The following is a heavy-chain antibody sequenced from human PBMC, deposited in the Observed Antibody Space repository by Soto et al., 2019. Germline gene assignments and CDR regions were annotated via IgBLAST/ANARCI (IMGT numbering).Heavy chain of an antibody. D-gene: IGHD2-15*01. Sequence: QVQLQESGPGLVKPSETLSLTCTVSGGSVSSGSYYWSWIRQPPGKGLEWIGYIYYSGSTNYNPSLKGRVTISVDTSKSQFSLKLSSVTAADTAVYYCARGSGPNDAFDIWGQGTMVTVSS. J-gene: IGHJ3*02. CDR2: IYYSGST. CDR3: ARGSGPNDAFDI. CDR1: GGSVSSGSYY. V-gene: IGHV4-61*01.